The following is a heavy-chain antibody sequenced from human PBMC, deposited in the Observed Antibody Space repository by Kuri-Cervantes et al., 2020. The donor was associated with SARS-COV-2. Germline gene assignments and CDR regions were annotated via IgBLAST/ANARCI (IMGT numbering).Heavy chain of an antibody. CDR1: GFSLSTSGVG. Sequence: SGPTLVKPTQTLTLTCTFSGFSLSTSGVGVSWIRQPPGKALEWLARIDWDDDKYYSTSLKTRLTISKDTSKNQVVLTMTNMDPVDTATYYCARMSRSKWVLEDYFDYWGQGTLVTVSS. CDR3: ARMSRSKWVLEDYFDY. D-gene: IGHD1-26*01. J-gene: IGHJ4*02. CDR2: IDWDDDK. V-gene: IGHV2-70*11.